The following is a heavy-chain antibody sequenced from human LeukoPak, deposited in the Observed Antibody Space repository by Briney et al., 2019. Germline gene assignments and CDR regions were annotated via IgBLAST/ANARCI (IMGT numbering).Heavy chain of an antibody. D-gene: IGHD3-10*01. J-gene: IGHJ5*02. Sequence: SETLSLTCTVSGGSISSYYWSWIRQPPGKGLEWIGYIYYSGSTNYNPSLKSRVTISVHTSKNQFSLKLSSVTAADTAVYYCARSPPGSGPLELGFDPWGQGTLVTVSS. CDR1: GGSISSYY. CDR3: ARSPPGSGPLELGFDP. CDR2: IYYSGST. V-gene: IGHV4-59*01.